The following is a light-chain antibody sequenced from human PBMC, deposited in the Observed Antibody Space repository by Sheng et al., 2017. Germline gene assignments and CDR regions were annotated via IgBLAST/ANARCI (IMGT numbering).Light chain of an antibody. CDR1: SSDLGTYTL. V-gene: IGLV2-23*02. Sequence: QSALTQPASVSGSPGQSITISCTGTSSDLGTYTLVSWYQQHPGKVPKLIIYEVTKRPSLISNRFSGSKSGNTASLAISGLRSEDEADYYCAAWDDSLSGYVFGTGTKVTVL. CDR3: AAWDDSLSGYV. CDR2: EVT. J-gene: IGLJ1*01.